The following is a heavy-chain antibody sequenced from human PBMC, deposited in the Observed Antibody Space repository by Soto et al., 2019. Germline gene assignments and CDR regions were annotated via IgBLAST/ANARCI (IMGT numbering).Heavy chain of an antibody. CDR2: ITSYSRNT. J-gene: IGHJ3*01. CDR1: GYTFTSYG. CDR3: ARCGHYDSGTSSVRCGAFDF. Sequence: APVKVSCKVSGYTFTSYGISWVRQAPGQGLEWMGWITSYSRNTNYAQKFQGRVTMTTDTSTTTAYMELRSLRSDDTAVYYCARCGHYDSGTSSVRCGAFDFWGQGTMVTVSS. D-gene: IGHD3-10*01. V-gene: IGHV1-18*04.